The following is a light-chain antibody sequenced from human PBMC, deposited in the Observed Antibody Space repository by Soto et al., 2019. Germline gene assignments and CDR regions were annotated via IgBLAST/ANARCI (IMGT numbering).Light chain of an antibody. V-gene: IGKV3-20*01. CDR2: GAS. CDR3: QQYGSSPRT. CDR1: QSVSGSY. J-gene: IGKJ2*01. Sequence: EIVLTQSPGTLSLSPGERATLSCRASQSVSGSYLAWYQQKPGQAPSLLIYGASSRDTGIPDRVSGSGSGTDFTLTISRLEPEDFAVYYCQQYGSSPRTFGQGTKLEIK.